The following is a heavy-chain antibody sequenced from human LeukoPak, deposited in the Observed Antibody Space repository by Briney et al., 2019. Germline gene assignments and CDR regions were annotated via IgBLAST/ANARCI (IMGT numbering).Heavy chain of an antibody. V-gene: IGHV3-64*01. CDR1: GFTFSRYA. Sequence: PGGSLRLSCAASGFTFSRYAMDWVPQAPGKGLEYVSAISSNGGSTYYANSVKGRFTISRDNSKNTLYLQMGSLSAEDMAVYYCARVMRPGYSGLKDAFDIWGQGTMVTVSS. CDR3: ARVMRPGYSGLKDAFDI. J-gene: IGHJ3*02. D-gene: IGHD5-12*01. CDR2: ISSNGGST.